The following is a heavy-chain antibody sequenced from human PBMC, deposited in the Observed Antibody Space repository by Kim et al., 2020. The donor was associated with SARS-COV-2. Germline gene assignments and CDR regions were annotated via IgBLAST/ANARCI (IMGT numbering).Heavy chain of an antibody. V-gene: IGHV3-23*01. CDR3: ARGAAVAYTYYFTS. J-gene: IGHJ4*02. Sequence: GGSLRLSCVASGFTFSTYAMSWVRQAPGKGLEWVSSIIDTGDATYYADSVRGRFTISRDNSKKTLFLQINSLRGDDTAIYYCARGAAVAYTYYFTSWGQGTLVTVSS. D-gene: IGHD6-19*01. CDR2: IIDTGDAT. CDR1: GFTFSTYA.